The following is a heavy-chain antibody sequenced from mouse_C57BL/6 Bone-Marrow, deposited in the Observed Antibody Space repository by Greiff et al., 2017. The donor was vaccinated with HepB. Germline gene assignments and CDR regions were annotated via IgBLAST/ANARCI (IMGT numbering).Heavy chain of an antibody. D-gene: IGHD2-9*01. Sequence: VQRVESGAELVKPGASVKMSCKASGYTFTTYPIEWMKQNHGKSLEWIGNFHPYNDDTKYNEKFKGKATLTVEKSSSTVYLELSRLTSDDSAVYYCARRAYYGYDGFAYWGQGTLVTVSA. V-gene: IGHV1-47*01. CDR2: FHPYNDDT. CDR1: GYTFTTYP. CDR3: ARRAYYGYDGFAY. J-gene: IGHJ3*01.